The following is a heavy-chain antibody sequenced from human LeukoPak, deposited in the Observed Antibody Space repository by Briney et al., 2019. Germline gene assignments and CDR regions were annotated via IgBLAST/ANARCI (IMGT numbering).Heavy chain of an antibody. V-gene: IGHV1-69*05. CDR3: ASGSYHQYYFDY. Sequence: SVKVSCKASGGTFISYAISWVRQAPGQGLEWMGGIIPIFGTANYAQKFQGRVMITTDESTSTAYMELSSLRSEDTAVYYCASGSYHQYYFDYWGQGTLVTVSS. J-gene: IGHJ4*02. D-gene: IGHD1-26*01. CDR2: IIPIFGTA. CDR1: GGTFISYA.